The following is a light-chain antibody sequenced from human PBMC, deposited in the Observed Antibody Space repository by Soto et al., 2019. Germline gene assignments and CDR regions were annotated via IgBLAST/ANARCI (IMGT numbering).Light chain of an antibody. V-gene: IGKV1-39*01. CDR3: QQSYSTPPLYT. J-gene: IGKJ2*01. CDR1: QSIRSY. Sequence: IQMTQSPSSLSASVGDRVTITCRASQSIRSYLNWYQQKPGKAPKLLIYAASSLQSGVPSRFSGSGSGTDFTLTISSLQPEDCATYYCQQSYSTPPLYTFGQGTKLEIK. CDR2: AAS.